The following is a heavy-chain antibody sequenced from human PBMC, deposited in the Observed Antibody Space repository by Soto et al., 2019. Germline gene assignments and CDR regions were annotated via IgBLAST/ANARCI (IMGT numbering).Heavy chain of an antibody. V-gene: IGHV4-34*01. D-gene: IGHD3-22*01. Sequence: SETLSLTCAVYGGSFSGYYWSWIRQPPGKGLEWIGEINHSGSTNYNPSLKSRVTISVDTSKNQFSLKLSSVTAADTAVYYCARKSALYYYDSSGYNYWGQGTLVTVSS. CDR2: INHSGST. J-gene: IGHJ4*02. CDR1: GGSFSGYY. CDR3: ARKSALYYYDSSGYNY.